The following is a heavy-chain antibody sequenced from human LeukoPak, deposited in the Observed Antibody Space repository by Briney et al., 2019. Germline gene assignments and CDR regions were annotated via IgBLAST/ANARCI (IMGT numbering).Heavy chain of an antibody. CDR3: AKDPSGTGQDY. D-gene: IGHD3/OR15-3a*01. J-gene: IGHJ4*02. CDR1: GFTFSSYG. Sequence: GGSLRLSCAASGFTFSSYGMHWVRQAPGKGLEWVAVISYDGSNKYYADSVKGRFTISRDNSKNTLYLQVNSLRAEDTAVYYCAKDPSGTGQDYWGQGTLVTVSS. V-gene: IGHV3-30*18. CDR2: ISYDGSNK.